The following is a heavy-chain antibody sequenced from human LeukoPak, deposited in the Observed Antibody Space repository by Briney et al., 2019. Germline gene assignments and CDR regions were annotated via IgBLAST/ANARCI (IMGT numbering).Heavy chain of an antibody. CDR2: INHSGNT. Sequence: KTSETLSLTCAVYGGSFSGYYWTWIRQPPGKGLEWIGEINHSGNTNYNPSLKSRVAISVDTSKNQFSLKLSSVTAADTAVYYCARAGYSSGWYLVDYWGQGTLVTVSS. CDR1: GGSFSGYY. CDR3: ARAGYSSGWYLVDY. V-gene: IGHV4-34*01. J-gene: IGHJ4*02. D-gene: IGHD6-19*01.